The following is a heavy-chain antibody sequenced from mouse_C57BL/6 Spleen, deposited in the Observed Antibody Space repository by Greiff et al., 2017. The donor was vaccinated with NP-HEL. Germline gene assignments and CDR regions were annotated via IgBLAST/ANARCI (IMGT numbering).Heavy chain of an antibody. CDR3: ARDGIYYYGSSYLYYFDY. CDR2: ISDGGSYT. V-gene: IGHV5-4*01. Sequence: EVKLMESGGGLVKPGGSLKLSCAASGFTFSSYAMSWVRQTPEKRLEWVATISDGGSYTYYPDNVKGRFTISRDNAKNNLYLQMSHLKSEDTAMYYCARDGIYYYGSSYLYYFDYWGQGTTLTVSS. J-gene: IGHJ2*01. CDR1: GFTFSSYA. D-gene: IGHD1-1*01.